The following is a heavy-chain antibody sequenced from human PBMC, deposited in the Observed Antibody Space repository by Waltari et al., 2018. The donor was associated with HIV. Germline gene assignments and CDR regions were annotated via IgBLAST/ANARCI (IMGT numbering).Heavy chain of an antibody. J-gene: IGHJ3*01. CDR3: ARVPFASSWSADSFDV. V-gene: IGHV3-33*01. D-gene: IGHD6-13*01. Sequence: VQLEESGGGVVQPGRSRRLSCPAAGFRVSAYGVHWVRQAPGKGLQWVAVIWYDGSKKEYSDSVKGRFTISKDNSKNTLFLQMNSLRVDDTAVYFCARVPFASSWSADSFDVWGPGTRITVSS. CDR1: GFRVSAYG. CDR2: IWYDGSKK.